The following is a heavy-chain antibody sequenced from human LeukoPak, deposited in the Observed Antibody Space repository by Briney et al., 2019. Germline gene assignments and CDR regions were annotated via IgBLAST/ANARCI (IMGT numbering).Heavy chain of an antibody. CDR2: VSYDGSNK. J-gene: IGHJ3*02. Sequence: GGSLRLSCTASGFTFLSYAMHWVRQAPGKGLEWVAIVSYDGSNKYYADSVKGRYTISRDNNKSTLYLQVNGLRAEDTAVYYCAREEGGDFDIWGQGTMISVPS. V-gene: IGHV3-30*04. CDR1: GFTFLSYA. CDR3: AREEGGDFDI. D-gene: IGHD2-21*02.